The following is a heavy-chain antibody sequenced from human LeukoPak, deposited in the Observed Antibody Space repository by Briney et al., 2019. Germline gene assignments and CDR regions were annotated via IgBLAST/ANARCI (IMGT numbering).Heavy chain of an antibody. CDR3: AKDRSCINDVCHGGFDY. Sequence: PAASLRLSCAASGFIFTSYGMSWVRQPPGKGMEWESTTSGRGGNTYSADSLKVRFTISRDNSKNTVYLQMNSLRAEDTAVYYCAKDRSCINDVCHGGFDYWGQGTLVTVSS. CDR1: GFIFTSYG. V-gene: IGHV3-23*01. J-gene: IGHJ4*02. CDR2: TSGRGGNT. D-gene: IGHD2-8*01.